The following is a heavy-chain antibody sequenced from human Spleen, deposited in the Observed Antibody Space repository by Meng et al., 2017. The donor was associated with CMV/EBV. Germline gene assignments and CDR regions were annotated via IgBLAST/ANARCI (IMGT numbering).Heavy chain of an antibody. CDR2: VNANSGAK. CDR3: ARGIAATLDY. D-gene: IGHD6-13*01. Sequence: ASVKVSCKASGYTFTGYYMNWVRQAPGQGLEWMGWVNANSGAKDYAQKFQGRVTMTRDTSIGTAYMELSRLRSDDTAVYYCARGIAATLDYWGQGTLVTVSS. V-gene: IGHV1-2*02. CDR1: GYTFTGYY. J-gene: IGHJ4*02.